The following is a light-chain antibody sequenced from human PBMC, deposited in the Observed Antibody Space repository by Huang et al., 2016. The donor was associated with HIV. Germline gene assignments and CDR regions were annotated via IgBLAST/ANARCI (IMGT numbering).Light chain of an antibody. Sequence: EIVMTQSPATLSVSPGERATLSCRASQSVTSLAWYQQKPRQTPRLLIYGASTRATGIPARFSGSGSGTDFTLTISSLQSEDFAVYYCQQYNNWPSITFGQGTRLEMK. V-gene: IGKV3-15*01. CDR2: GAS. J-gene: IGKJ5*01. CDR1: QSVTS. CDR3: QQYNNWPSIT.